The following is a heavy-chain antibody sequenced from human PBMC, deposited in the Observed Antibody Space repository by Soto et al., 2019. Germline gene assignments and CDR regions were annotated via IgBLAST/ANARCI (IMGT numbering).Heavy chain of an antibody. Sequence: SETLSLTCAVYGGSFSGYYWSWIRQPPGKGLEWIGEINHSGSTNYNPSLKSRVTISVDTSKNQFSLKLSSVTAADTAVYYCARPTTVTTCCTDAFDIWGQGTMVTVSS. D-gene: IGHD4-17*01. CDR3: ARPTTVTTCCTDAFDI. CDR2: INHSGST. CDR1: GGSFSGYY. V-gene: IGHV4-34*01. J-gene: IGHJ3*02.